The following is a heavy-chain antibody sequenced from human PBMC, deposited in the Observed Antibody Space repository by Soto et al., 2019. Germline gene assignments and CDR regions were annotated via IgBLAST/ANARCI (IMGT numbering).Heavy chain of an antibody. CDR1: GYTFTSYA. J-gene: IGHJ4*02. Sequence: ASVKVSCKASGYTFTSYAMHWVRQAPGQRLEWMGWINAGNGNTKYSQKFQGRVTITRDTSASTAYMELSSLRSEDTAVYYCARDPVVVPAAMWRGWHFDYWGQGTLVTVSS. CDR2: INAGNGNT. CDR3: ARDPVVVPAAMWRGWHFDY. D-gene: IGHD2-2*01. V-gene: IGHV1-3*01.